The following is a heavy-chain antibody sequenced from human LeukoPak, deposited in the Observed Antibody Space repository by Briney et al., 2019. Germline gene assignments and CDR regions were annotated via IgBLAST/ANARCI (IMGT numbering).Heavy chain of an antibody. V-gene: IGHV7-4-1*02. J-gene: IGHJ4*02. D-gene: IGHD3-3*02. CDR1: GYIFTNNA. Sequence: ASVKVSCKASGYIFTNNAMNWVRQAPGQGLESMGWITTNTRNPTYAQCFTGRFVFSLDTSVSTAYLQISSLKAEDTAVYYCARIRAPSSFGQRESDYWGQGTLVTVSS. CDR2: ITTNTRNP. CDR3: ARIRAPSSFGQRESDY.